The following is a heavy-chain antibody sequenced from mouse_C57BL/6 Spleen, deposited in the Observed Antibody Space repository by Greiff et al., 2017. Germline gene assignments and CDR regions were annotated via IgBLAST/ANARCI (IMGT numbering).Heavy chain of an antibody. V-gene: IGHV1-53*01. Sequence: QVQLQQPGTELVKPGASVKLSCKASGYTFTSYWMHWVKQRPGQGLEWIGNINPSNGGTNYNEKFKRKATLAVDKSSSTAYMQLSSRTSEDSAVYYCARSPYPCAMDDWGQGTSVTVSS. J-gene: IGHJ4*01. CDR1: GYTFTSYW. CDR2: INPSNGGT. CDR3: ARSPYPCAMDD.